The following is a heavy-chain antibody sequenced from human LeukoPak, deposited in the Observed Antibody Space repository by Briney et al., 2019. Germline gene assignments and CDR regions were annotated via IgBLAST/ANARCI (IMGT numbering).Heavy chain of an antibody. Sequence: GGSLRLSCAASRFTVSSNYMSWVRQAPGKALEWVSVIYSGGSTYYADSVKGRFTISRDNSKNTLYLQMNSLRAEDTAVYYCARTNEKYYYYYMDVWGQGTTVAVS. CDR1: RFTVSSNY. J-gene: IGHJ6*03. V-gene: IGHV3-53*01. CDR3: ARTNEKYYYYYMDV. CDR2: IYSGGST.